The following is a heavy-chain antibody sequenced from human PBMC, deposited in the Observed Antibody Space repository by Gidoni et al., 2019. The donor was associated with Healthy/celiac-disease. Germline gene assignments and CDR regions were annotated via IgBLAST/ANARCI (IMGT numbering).Heavy chain of an antibody. CDR2: ISYDGSNK. CDR3: AKDECGGDCYLDY. D-gene: IGHD2-21*02. V-gene: IGHV3-30*18. Sequence: VQLVESGGGLVQPGGSVRPSCAASGFPFSSYGIHWVRQATGKGLEWVAVISYDGSNKYYADSVKGRFTISRDNSKNTLYLQMNSLRAEDTAVYYCAKDECGGDCYLDYWGQGTLVTVSS. CDR1: GFPFSSYG. J-gene: IGHJ4*02.